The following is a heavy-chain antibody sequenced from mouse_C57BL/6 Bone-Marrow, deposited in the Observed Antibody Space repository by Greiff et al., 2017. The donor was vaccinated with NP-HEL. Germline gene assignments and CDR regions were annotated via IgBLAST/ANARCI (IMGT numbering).Heavy chain of an antibody. CDR1: GGRCSVER. CDR2: FYPGSGSI. Sequence: QVQLQQSGAELVKEGAEGKREGKEGGGRCSVERVQGGGESAGQGLEWIGWFYPGSGSIKYNEKFKDKATLTADKSSSTVYMDLSRLTSEDSAVYFCARHGDYFGSSYGYFDVWGTGTTVTVSS. CDR3: ARHGDYFGSSYGYFDV. J-gene: IGHJ1*03. D-gene: IGHD1-1*01. V-gene: IGHV1-62-2*01.